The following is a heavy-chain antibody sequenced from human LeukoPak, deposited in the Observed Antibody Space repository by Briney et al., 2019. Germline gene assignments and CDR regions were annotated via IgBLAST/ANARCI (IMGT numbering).Heavy chain of an antibody. J-gene: IGHJ4*02. V-gene: IGHV4-34*01. Sequence: SETLSLTCAVYGGSFSGYYWSWIRQPPGKGLEWVGEINHSGSTNYNPSLKSRVTISVDTSKNQFSLKLSSMTAADTAVYYCASQGKDCSGGSCYSGVRYFDYWGQGTLVTVSS. CDR3: ASQGKDCSGGSCYSGVRYFDY. CDR2: INHSGST. CDR1: GGSFSGYY. D-gene: IGHD2-15*01.